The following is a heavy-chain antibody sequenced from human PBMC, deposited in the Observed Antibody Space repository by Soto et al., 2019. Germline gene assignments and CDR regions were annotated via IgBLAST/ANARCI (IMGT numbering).Heavy chain of an antibody. J-gene: IGHJ4*02. CDR1: GGTFSSYA. Sequence: SVKVSCKASGGTFSSYAISWVRQAPGQGLEWMGGIIPIFGTANYAQKFQGRVTITADESTSTAYMELSSLRSEDTAVYYCACGRDGYRRLDYWGQGTMVTVSS. CDR3: ACGRDGYRRLDY. CDR2: IIPIFGTA. D-gene: IGHD5-12*01. V-gene: IGHV1-69*13.